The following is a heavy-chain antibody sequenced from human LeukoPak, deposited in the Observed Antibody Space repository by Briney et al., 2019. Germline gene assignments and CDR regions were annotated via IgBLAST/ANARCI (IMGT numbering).Heavy chain of an antibody. V-gene: IGHV3-21*01. CDR3: ARGHCSSTSCYRFGY. Sequence: GGSLRLSCAASGFTFSSYAMNWVRQAPGEGLEWVSSISSSSSYIYYADSVKGRFTISRDNAKNSLYLQMNSLRAEDTAVYYCARGHCSSTSCYRFGYWGQGTLVTVSS. J-gene: IGHJ4*02. D-gene: IGHD2-2*01. CDR1: GFTFSSYA. CDR2: ISSSSSYI.